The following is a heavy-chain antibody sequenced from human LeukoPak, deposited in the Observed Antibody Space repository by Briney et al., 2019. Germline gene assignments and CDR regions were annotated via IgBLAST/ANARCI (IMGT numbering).Heavy chain of an antibody. CDR2: INHSGST. CDR1: GGSFSGYC. J-gene: IGHJ5*02. V-gene: IGHV4-34*01. D-gene: IGHD2-2*01. Sequence: SETLSLTCAVYGGSFSGYCWSWIRQPPGKGLEWIGEINHSGSTNYNPSLKSRVTISVDTSKNQFSLKLSSVTAADTAVYYCAGHIVVVPAVGFDPWGQGTLVTVSS. CDR3: AGHIVVVPAVGFDP.